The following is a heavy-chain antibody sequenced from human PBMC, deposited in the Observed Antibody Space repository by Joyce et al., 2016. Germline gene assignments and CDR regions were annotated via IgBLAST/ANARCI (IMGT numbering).Heavy chain of an antibody. CDR2: FDPEKGQT. CDR3: TGSRKTGATVFAFDT. CDR1: GYSVSELS. D-gene: IGHD3-10*01. J-gene: IGHJ3*02. V-gene: IGHV1-24*01. Sequence: QVQLVQSGAEVKKHGASVKVSCKVSGYSVSELSMNWIRQAPGKGLEWRGGFDPEKGQTVYAQTFQGRVTMTEDTATETAYMDRSSLRSDDTAVYYCTGSRKTGATVFAFDTWGQGTMVIVS.